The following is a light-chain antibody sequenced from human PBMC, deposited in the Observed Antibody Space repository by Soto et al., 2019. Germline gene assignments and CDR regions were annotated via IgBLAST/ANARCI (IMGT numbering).Light chain of an antibody. CDR2: GTS. Sequence: QSVLTQPPSVSGAPGQRVTISCTGSSSNIGAGYDVHWYQQLPGTAPKLLIYGTSNRPSGVPDRFSGTKSGTSASLAITGLQAEDEADYYCQSYDSRLSVVFGGGTKLTVL. CDR1: SSNIGAGYD. CDR3: QSYDSRLSVV. V-gene: IGLV1-40*01. J-gene: IGLJ3*02.